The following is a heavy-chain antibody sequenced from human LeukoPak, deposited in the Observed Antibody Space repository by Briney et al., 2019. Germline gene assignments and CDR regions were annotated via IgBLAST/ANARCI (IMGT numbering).Heavy chain of an antibody. J-gene: IGHJ3*02. CDR3: ARDDSPDAFDI. CDR2: IYYSGST. V-gene: IGHV4-31*11. Sequence: PSETLSLTCAVSGVSLTGYYWSWIRQHPGKGLEWIGYIYYSGSTYYNPSLKSRVTISVDTFKNQFSLKLSSVTAADTAVYYCARDDSPDAFDIWGQGTMVTVSS. D-gene: IGHD2-15*01. CDR1: GVSLTGYY.